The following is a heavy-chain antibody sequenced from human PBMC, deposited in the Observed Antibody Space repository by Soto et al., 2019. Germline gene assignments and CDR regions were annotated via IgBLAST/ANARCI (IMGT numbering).Heavy chain of an antibody. V-gene: IGHV1-2*04. CDR1: GYTFTDYY. CDR2: INPNTGGT. D-gene: IGHD6-19*01. Sequence: QVRLVQSGAEVKKPGASVKVSCKTSGYTFTDYYMHWVRQAPGQGLEWMGWINPNTGGTNYAQKFQGWVTITRDTSISPTYVELRSLKSDDTAVYYCARDHDLSGTNWFDPWGQGTRVTVSS. J-gene: IGHJ5*02. CDR3: ARDHDLSGTNWFDP.